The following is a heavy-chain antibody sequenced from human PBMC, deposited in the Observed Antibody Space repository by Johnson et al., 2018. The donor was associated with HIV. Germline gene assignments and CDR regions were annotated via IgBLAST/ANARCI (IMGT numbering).Heavy chain of an antibody. Sequence: VQLVESGGGLVQPGGSLRLSCAASGFTVSNNYMSWVRQAPGKGLEWVSAISGSGHSTYYADSVKGRFTISRDSSKNTLYLQMNSLRADDTAVYYCAKEKLELRTGDAFDIWGQGTMVTVSS. D-gene: IGHD1-7*01. J-gene: IGHJ3*02. CDR2: ISGSGHST. CDR1: GFTVSNNY. V-gene: IGHV3-23*04. CDR3: AKEKLELRTGDAFDI.